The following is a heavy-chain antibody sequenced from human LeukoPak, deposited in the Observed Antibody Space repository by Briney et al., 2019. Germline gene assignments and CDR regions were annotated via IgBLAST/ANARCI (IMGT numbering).Heavy chain of an antibody. CDR2: IIGNGGST. J-gene: IGHJ6*03. CDR3: ARAGVVRYVAWLINYYMDV. CDR1: GFTFTNHA. V-gene: IGHV3-64*01. Sequence: GGSLRHSCAASGFTFTNHAMQWVRQAPGKGLESVSAIIGNGGSTYYANSVKGRFTISRDNSKNTVYLQMGSLRPEDMAVYYCARAGVVRYVAWLINYYMDVWGKGTTVTVSS. D-gene: IGHD3-9*01.